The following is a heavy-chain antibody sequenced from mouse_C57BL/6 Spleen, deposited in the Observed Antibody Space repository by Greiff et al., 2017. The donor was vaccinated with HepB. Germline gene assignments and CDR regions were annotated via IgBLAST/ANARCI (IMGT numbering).Heavy chain of an antibody. D-gene: IGHD1-1*01. CDR1: GFTFSSYA. CDR3: TRAPYYYGSSSYYFDD. CDR2: ISSGGDYI. V-gene: IGHV5-9-1*02. J-gene: IGHJ2*01. Sequence: EVKLMESGEGLVKPGGSLKLSCAASGFTFSSYAMSWVRQTPEKRLEWVAYISSGGDYIYYADTVKGRFTISRDNARNTLYLQMSSLKSEDTAMYYCTRAPYYYGSSSYYFDDWGQGTTLTVSS.